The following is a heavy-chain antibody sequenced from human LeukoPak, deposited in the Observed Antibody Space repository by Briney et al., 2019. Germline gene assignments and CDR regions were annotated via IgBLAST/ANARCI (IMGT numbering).Heavy chain of an antibody. V-gene: IGHV3-48*01. CDR3: ALFWSGSQGYMDV. CDR1: GFTFSSYS. Sequence: PGGSLRLSCAASGFTFSSYSMNWVRQAPGKGLEWVSYISSSSSTIYYADSVKGRFTISRDNAKNSLYLQMNSLRAEDTAVYYCALFWSGSQGYMDVWGKGTTVTVSS. CDR2: ISSSSSTI. J-gene: IGHJ6*03. D-gene: IGHD3-3*01.